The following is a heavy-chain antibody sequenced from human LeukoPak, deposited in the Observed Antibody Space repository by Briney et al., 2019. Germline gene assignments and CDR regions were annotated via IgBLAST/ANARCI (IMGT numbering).Heavy chain of an antibody. CDR1: GGSISSSNW. J-gene: IGHJ4*02. D-gene: IGHD3-10*01. CDR3: ARDLGLWFGELFDY. V-gene: IGHV4-4*02. CDR2: IYHSGST. Sequence: SETLSLTCAVSGGSISSSNWWSWVRQPPGKGLEWIGEIYHSGSTNYNPSLKSRVTISVDKSKNQFSLKLSSVTAADTAVYYCARDLGLWFGELFDYWGQGTLVTVSS.